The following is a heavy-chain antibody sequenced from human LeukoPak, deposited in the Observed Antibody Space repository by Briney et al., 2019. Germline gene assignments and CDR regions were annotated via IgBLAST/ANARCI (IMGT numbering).Heavy chain of an antibody. J-gene: IGHJ5*02. CDR2: INPNSGGT. CDR3: ARGGSGSYFSWLDP. D-gene: IGHD3-10*01. CDR1: GYTFTGYY. Sequence: ASVKVSCKASGYTFTGYYIHWVRQAPGQGLECMGWINPNSGGTNYAQKFQGRVTMTRDTSISTAYKELNRLRSDDTAVYYCARGGSGSYFSWLDPWGQGTLVTVSS. V-gene: IGHV1-2*02.